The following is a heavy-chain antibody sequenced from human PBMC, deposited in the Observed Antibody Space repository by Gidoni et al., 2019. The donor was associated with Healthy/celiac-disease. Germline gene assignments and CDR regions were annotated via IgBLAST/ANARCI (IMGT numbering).Heavy chain of an antibody. J-gene: IGHJ4*02. CDR2: INHSGST. Sequence: QVQLQPWGAGLLTPSETLSLTCAVYGGSFSGYYWSWIRQPPGKGLEWIGEINHSGSTNYNPSLKSRVTISVDTSKNQFSLKLSSVTAADTAVYYCARRVLGYSYGDYFDYWGQGTLVTVSS. CDR3: ARRVLGYSYGDYFDY. D-gene: IGHD5-18*01. V-gene: IGHV4-34*01. CDR1: GGSFSGYY.